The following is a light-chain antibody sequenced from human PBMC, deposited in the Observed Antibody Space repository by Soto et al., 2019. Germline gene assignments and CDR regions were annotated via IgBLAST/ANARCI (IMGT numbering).Light chain of an antibody. Sequence: EIVLKQSPATLYLFTGERATLSCRASQSVSNYLVWYQQKPGQAPRLLIYDASNRATVIPARFSGSGSGTDFTLTISSLEPEDFAFYYCHQRTKWPLITFGQGTRLAIK. J-gene: IGKJ5*01. CDR1: QSVSNY. CDR2: DAS. V-gene: IGKV3-11*01. CDR3: HQRTKWPLIT.